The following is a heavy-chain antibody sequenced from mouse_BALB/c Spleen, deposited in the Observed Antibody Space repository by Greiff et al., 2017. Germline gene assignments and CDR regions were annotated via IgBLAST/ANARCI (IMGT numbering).Heavy chain of an antibody. D-gene: IGHD1-1*01. Sequence: VQLQQSGPGLVAPSQSLPITCTVSGFSFSRYSVHWVRQPPGKGLEWLGMLWGGGRTDYNSALKSRLSIRKDNSKSQVFLKMNSLQTDDTAFYYCAGYCGSAPWFAYWGQGTLVTVSA. CDR2: LWGGGRT. V-gene: IGHV2-6-4*01. J-gene: IGHJ3*01. CDR3: AGYCGSAPWFAY. CDR1: GFSFSRYS.